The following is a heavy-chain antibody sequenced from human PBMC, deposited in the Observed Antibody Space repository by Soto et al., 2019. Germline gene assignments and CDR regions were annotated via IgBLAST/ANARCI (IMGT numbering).Heavy chain of an antibody. Sequence: PGGSLRLSCAASGFTFSNAWKNWVRQAPGKGLEWVGRIKSKTGGVTTDYAAPVKGRFIISREDSKNMLYLQMNSLKTEDTAVYYCTTDFSSGWFFDHWGQGTLVTVSS. CDR3: TTDFSSGWFFDH. V-gene: IGHV3-15*07. CDR1: GFTFSNAW. J-gene: IGHJ4*01. CDR2: IKSKTGGVTT. D-gene: IGHD6-19*01.